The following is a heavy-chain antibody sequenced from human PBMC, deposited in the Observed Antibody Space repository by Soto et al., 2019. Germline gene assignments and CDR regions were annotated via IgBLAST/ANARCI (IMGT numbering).Heavy chain of an antibody. CDR1: SGSISSSNW. Sequence: QVQLQESGPGLVKPSGTLSLTCAVSSGSISSSNWWSWVRQPPGKGLGWIGEIYHSGSTNYNPSLKSRVTISVDKSKKQFSLKLSSVTAADTAVYYCARASQSRHYYYYMDVWGKGTTVTVSS. D-gene: IGHD6-13*01. V-gene: IGHV4-4*02. CDR3: ARASQSRHYYYYMDV. J-gene: IGHJ6*03. CDR2: IYHSGST.